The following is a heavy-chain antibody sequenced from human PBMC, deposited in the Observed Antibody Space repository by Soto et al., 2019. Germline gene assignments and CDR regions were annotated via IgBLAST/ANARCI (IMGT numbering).Heavy chain of an antibody. CDR3: ARYSMVRGVPFDY. CDR2: INPNSGGT. D-gene: IGHD3-10*01. CDR1: GYTFTGYY. Sequence: ASVKVSCKASGYTFTGYYMHWVRQAPGQGLEWMGWINPNSGGTNYAQKFQGRVTMTRDTSISTAYMELSRLRSDDTAVYYCARYSMVRGVPFDYWAREPWSPSPQ. V-gene: IGHV1-2*02. J-gene: IGHJ4*02.